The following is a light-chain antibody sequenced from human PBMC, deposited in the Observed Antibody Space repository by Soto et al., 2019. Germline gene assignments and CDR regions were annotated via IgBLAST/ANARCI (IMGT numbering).Light chain of an antibody. V-gene: IGKV3D-20*01. CDR3: QQYSSSPYT. J-gene: IGKJ2*01. CDR1: QTVSSGY. CDR2: DAS. Sequence: EIVLTQSPVTLSLSPGERATLSCGASQTVSSGYLAWYQQRPGLAPRLLLDDASSRATGIPDRFSGSGSGTDFSLTISRLEPEDFAVYYCQQYSSSPYTFGQGTK.